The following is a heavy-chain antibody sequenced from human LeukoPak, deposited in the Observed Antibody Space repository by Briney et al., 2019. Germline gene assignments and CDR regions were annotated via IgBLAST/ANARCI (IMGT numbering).Heavy chain of an antibody. CDR2: INHSGST. CDR3: AYDSSGWNAFDI. CDR1: GGSFSGYY. V-gene: IGHV4-34*01. Sequence: SETLSFTCAVYGGSFSGYYWSWIRQPPGKGLEWIGEINHSGSTNYNPSLKSRVTISVDTSKNQFSLKLSSVTAADTAVYYCAYDSSGWNAFDIWGQGTMVTVSS. D-gene: IGHD3-22*01. J-gene: IGHJ3*02.